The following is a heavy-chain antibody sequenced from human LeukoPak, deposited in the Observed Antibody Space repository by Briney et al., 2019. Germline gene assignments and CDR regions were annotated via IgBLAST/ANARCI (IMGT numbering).Heavy chain of an antibody. CDR3: ARTSKVTSVMDI. D-gene: IGHD3-16*01. J-gene: IGHJ3*02. Sequence: PGGSLRLSCAASGFTFSSYDMHWVRQATGKGLEWVSDIDTAGNTFYPGSVRGRFTISRENAKNSLYLQMNNVRAGDTAVYYCARTSKVTSVMDIWGQGTMVTVSS. CDR1: GFTFSSYD. V-gene: IGHV3-13*04. CDR2: IDTAGNT.